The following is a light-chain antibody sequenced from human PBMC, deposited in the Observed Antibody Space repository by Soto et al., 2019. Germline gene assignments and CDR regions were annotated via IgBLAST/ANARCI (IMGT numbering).Light chain of an antibody. CDR2: EVS. J-gene: IGKJ5*01. CDR3: MQSTQLPPT. V-gene: IGKV2-30*01. CDR1: QSLVSSDGNTY. Sequence: DVVMTQSPLSLPVTLGQPASISCRSSQSLVSSDGNTYLNWFQHRPGQSPRRLIYEVSTRVSGVPDRFSGSGSGTDFTLEISRVETDDVGIYYCMQSTQLPPTFGQGTRLEIK.